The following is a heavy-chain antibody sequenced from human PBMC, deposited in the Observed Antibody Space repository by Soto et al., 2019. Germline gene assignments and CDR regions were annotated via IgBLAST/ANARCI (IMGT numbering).Heavy chain of an antibody. Sequence: GASVKVSCKASGYTLTSYGISWVRQAPGQGLEWMGWISAYNGNTNYAQKLQGRVTMTTDTSTSTAYMELRSLRSDDTAVYYCARDSSGWHNEARGDPGYWGQGTLVTVSS. J-gene: IGHJ4*02. CDR1: GYTLTSYG. CDR3: ARDSSGWHNEARGDPGY. V-gene: IGHV1-18*01. D-gene: IGHD6-19*01. CDR2: ISAYNGNT.